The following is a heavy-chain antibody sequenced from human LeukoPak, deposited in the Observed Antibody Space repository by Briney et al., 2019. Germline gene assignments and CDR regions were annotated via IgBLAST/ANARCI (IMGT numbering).Heavy chain of an antibody. J-gene: IGHJ3*02. CDR1: GGSISSGGYS. CDR2: IYYSGST. D-gene: IGHD3-22*01. V-gene: IGHV4-30-4*07. Sequence: PSETLSLTCAVSGGSISSGGYSWSWIRQPPGKGLEWIGYIYYSGSTYYNPSLKSRVTISVDTSKNQFSLKLSSVTAADTAVYYCAEGSRYYDSSGYYGRESDAFDIWGQGTMVTVSS. CDR3: AEGSRYYDSSGYYGRESDAFDI.